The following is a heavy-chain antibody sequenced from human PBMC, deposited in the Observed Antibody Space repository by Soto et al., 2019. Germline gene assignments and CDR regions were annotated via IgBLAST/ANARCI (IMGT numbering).Heavy chain of an antibody. CDR3: ARARSTYYYDSSGPH. Sequence: LRLSCAASGFTLSDYYMSWIRQAPGKGLEWVSYISSSGSTIYYADSVKGRFTISRDNAKNSLYLQMNSLRAEDTAVYYCARARSTYYYDSSGPHWGQGTMVTVSS. V-gene: IGHV3-11*01. CDR1: GFTLSDYY. D-gene: IGHD3-22*01. CDR2: ISSSGSTI. J-gene: IGHJ3*01.